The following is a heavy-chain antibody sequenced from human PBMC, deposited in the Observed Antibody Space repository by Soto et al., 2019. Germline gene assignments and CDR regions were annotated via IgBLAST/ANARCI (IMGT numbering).Heavy chain of an antibody. D-gene: IGHD1-26*01. Sequence: QVQLQESGPGLVKASQTLSLTCTVSGASISGSDHYWSWIRQPPGKGLEWIGHLSYTGNSYNPYYTPSLQSPPTLSQDTSKNLFSLNMPSVPAADTAVYFCPRSGRSLLDYWGQGALVSVSS. CDR2: LSYTGNSYNP. J-gene: IGHJ4*02. CDR3: PRSGRSLLDY. CDR1: GASISGSDHY. V-gene: IGHV4-30-4*01.